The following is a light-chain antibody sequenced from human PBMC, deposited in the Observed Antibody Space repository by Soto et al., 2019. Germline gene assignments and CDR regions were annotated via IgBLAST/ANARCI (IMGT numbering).Light chain of an antibody. Sequence: QSVLTQPPSASGSPGQSVTISCTGTKNDIGVYDFVSWYQHHPGKAPRLIIYEVVQRPSGVPDRFSGSKSGTSASLAITGLQAEDEADYYCQSYDSSLSGVFGTGTKVTVL. CDR2: EVV. CDR3: QSYDSSLSGV. J-gene: IGLJ1*01. CDR1: KNDIGVYDF. V-gene: IGLV2-8*01.